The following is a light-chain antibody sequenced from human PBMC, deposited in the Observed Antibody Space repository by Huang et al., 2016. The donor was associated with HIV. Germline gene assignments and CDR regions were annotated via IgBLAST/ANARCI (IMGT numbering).Light chain of an antibody. CDR3: QQYGTSPTT. V-gene: IGKV3-20*01. CDR1: QSVGRSS. Sequence: EILLTQSPGTLSLSPGERATLSCRASQSVGRSSLAWYQQQPGPAPTLLIYDASRRPSGIPDRFSGSGSGTDFTLSISRLEPEDFAVYYCQQYGTSPTTFGQGTKVEI. J-gene: IGKJ1*01. CDR2: DAS.